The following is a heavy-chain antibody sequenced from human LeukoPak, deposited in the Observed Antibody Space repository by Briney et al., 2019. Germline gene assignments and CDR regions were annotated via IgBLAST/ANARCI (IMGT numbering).Heavy chain of an antibody. CDR1: GDSVTSNSAA. J-gene: IGHJ4*02. CDR3: ARVLIPSFSSGWPNFDY. Sequence: SQTLSLTCAISGDSVTSNSAAWIWITQSPSMGLEWLGRTYYRSKCYTDYEISVKSRITINPDTSQNQFSLQLNSVTPEDTAVYYCARVLIPSFSSGWPNFDYWGQGTLVTVSS. V-gene: IGHV6-1*01. CDR2: TYYRSKCYT. D-gene: IGHD6-19*01.